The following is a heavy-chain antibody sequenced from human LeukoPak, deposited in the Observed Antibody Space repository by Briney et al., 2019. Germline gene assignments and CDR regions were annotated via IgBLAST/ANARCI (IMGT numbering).Heavy chain of an antibody. V-gene: IGHV3-11*01. CDR2: ISSSGSTI. CDR1: GFTFSDYY. J-gene: IGHJ4*02. Sequence: GGSLRLSCAASGFTFSDYYMSWIRQAPGKGLEWVSYISSSGSTIYYADSVKGRFTISRDNAKNSLYLQMNSPRAEDTAVNYCAREMGRKSGSYVDYWGQGTLVTVSS. CDR3: AREMGRKSGSYVDY. D-gene: IGHD1-26*01.